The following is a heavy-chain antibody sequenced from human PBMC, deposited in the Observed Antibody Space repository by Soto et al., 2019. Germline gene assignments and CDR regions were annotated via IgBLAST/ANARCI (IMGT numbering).Heavy chain of an antibody. D-gene: IGHD3-22*01. CDR2: ISGSSVMT. V-gene: IGHV3-23*01. J-gene: IGHJ4*02. CDR1: GFTFSTSA. CDR3: AKSLYDSSGYQPLGF. Sequence: GGSLRLSCAASGFTFSTSAMTWVRQAPGKGLEWVSGISGSSVMTYYADSVKGRFTISRDNSKNTLYLQMNSLRAEDTAVYYCAKSLYDSSGYQPLGFWGQGTLVTVSS.